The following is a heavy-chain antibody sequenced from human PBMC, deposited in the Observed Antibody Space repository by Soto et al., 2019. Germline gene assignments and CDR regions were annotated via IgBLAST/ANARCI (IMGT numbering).Heavy chain of an antibody. CDR2: ISSSSSYI. CDR1: GFTFSSYS. Sequence: PGGSLRLSCAASGFTFSSYSMNWVRQAPGKGLEWVSSISSSSSYIYYADSVKGRFTISRDNAKNSLYLQMNSLRAEDTAVYYWARGSGCYYYGMDVWGKGTTVTVSS. D-gene: IGHD6-19*01. CDR3: ARGSGCYYYGMDV. J-gene: IGHJ6*04. V-gene: IGHV3-21*01.